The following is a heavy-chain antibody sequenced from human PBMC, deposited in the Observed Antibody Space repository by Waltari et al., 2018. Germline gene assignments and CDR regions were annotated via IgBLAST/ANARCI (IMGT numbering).Heavy chain of an antibody. CDR1: GSKFDDWG. V-gene: IGHV3-20*04. CDR2: INWKGGAT. CDR3: ARDTNFHFDS. Sequence: EVQLVESGGGLIRPGGSLRLSCVATGSKFDDWGRKGGRQRPGKGLEWVSGINWKGGATDYVDHVKGRFTISRDNDKNSVYLQMKSLRVEDSAIYYCARDTNFHFDSWGQGTLVTVSS. D-gene: IGHD3-3*01. J-gene: IGHJ4*02.